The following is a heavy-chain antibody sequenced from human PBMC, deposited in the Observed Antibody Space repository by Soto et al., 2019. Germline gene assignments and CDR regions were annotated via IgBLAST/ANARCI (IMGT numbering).Heavy chain of an antibody. CDR3: ARGPFQSVVGGKYYYNCMDV. V-gene: IGHV1-8*01. CDR2: MNPNSLNT. D-gene: IGHD2-15*01. CDR1: GYTFTSFD. Sequence: QVQLVQSGPEVKKPGASVKVSCKASGYTFTSFDIHWVRQAPGQGLEWMGWMNPNSLNTGYTQKFQGRVTITRDTSITTASMELSSLRSEDTAVYYCARGPFQSVVGGKYYYNCMDVWGKGTTVTVSS. J-gene: IGHJ6*03.